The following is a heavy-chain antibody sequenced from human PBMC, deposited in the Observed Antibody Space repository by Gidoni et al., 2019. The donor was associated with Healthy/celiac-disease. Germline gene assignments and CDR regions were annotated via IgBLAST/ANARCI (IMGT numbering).Heavy chain of an antibody. D-gene: IGHD3-16*02. CDR3: AKVHRPEFYDYIWGSYPHDHDAFDI. CDR2: ISGSGGST. V-gene: IGHV3-23*01. J-gene: IGHJ3*02. Sequence: EVQLLESGGGLVQPGGSLRLSCAASGFTFSSYAMSWVRQAPGKGLEWVSAISGSGGSTYYADSVKGRFTISRDNSKNTLYLQMNSLRAEDTAVYYCAKVHRPEFYDYIWGSYPHDHDAFDIWGQGTMVTVSS. CDR1: GFTFSSYA.